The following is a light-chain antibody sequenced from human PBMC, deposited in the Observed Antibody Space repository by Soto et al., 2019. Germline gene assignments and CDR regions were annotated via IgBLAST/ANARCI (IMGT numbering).Light chain of an antibody. CDR2: KAS. V-gene: IGKV1-5*03. CDR3: QHYNSYSEA. J-gene: IGKJ1*01. Sequence: DIQMTQSPSTLSASVGERVTIPCRASQTISSWLAWYQQKPGKAPKLLIYKASTLKSGVPSRFSGSGSGTEFTLTSSSLQPDDFATYYCQHYNSYSEAFGQGTKVDIK. CDR1: QTISSW.